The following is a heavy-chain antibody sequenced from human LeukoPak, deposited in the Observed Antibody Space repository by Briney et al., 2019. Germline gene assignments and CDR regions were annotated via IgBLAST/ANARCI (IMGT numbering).Heavy chain of an antibody. CDR3: ARYFGFGELPHYYYYYMDV. CDR2: INHSGST. CDR1: GGAFSGYY. V-gene: IGHV4-34*01. J-gene: IGHJ6*03. D-gene: IGHD3-10*01. Sequence: SETLSLTCAVYGGAFSGYYWSWIRQPPEKGLEWIGEINHSGSTNYNPSLKSRVTISVDTSKTQFSLKLSSVTAADTAVYYCARYFGFGELPHYYYYYMDVGGKGTTVTISS.